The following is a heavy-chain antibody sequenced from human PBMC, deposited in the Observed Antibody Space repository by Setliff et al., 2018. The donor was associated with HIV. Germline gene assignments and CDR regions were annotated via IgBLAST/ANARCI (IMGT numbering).Heavy chain of an antibody. J-gene: IGHJ4*02. D-gene: IGHD4-17*01. CDR1: GASITSHY. Sequence: ETLSLTCTVSGASITSHYWSWIRQSPGRELEWIGYIYSTGSTNYNPSLQSRVSISMDASKNKFSLKVTSVTSADTAVYYCAKGAGFYGDYTFDYWGQGNRGTVSS. CDR2: IYSTGST. V-gene: IGHV4-59*11. CDR3: AKGAGFYGDYTFDY.